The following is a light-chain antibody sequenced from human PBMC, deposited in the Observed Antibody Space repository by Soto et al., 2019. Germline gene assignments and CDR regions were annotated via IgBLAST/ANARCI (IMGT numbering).Light chain of an antibody. CDR3: SSYADSNNLV. CDR2: EVS. Sequence: QSVLTQPPSPSGSPGQSVTISCTGTSSDVGGYNYVSWYQQHPGQVPKVMIYEVSKRPSGVPDRFSGSKSGNTASLTVSGLQTEDEADYYCSSYADSNNLVFGTGTKVTVL. V-gene: IGLV2-8*01. CDR1: SSDVGGYNY. J-gene: IGLJ1*01.